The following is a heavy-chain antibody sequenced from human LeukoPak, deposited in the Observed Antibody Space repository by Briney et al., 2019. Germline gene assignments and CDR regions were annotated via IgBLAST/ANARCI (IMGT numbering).Heavy chain of an antibody. CDR2: ISSNGGST. J-gene: IGHJ3*02. CDR3: AKDVPYSGSLGAFDI. Sequence: GGSLRLSCAASGFTFSSYAMHWVRQAPGKGLEYVSAISSNGGSTYYANSVKGRFTISRDNSKNTLYLQMNSLRAEDTAVYYCAKDVPYSGSLGAFDIWGQGTMVTVSS. V-gene: IGHV3-64*01. D-gene: IGHD1-26*01. CDR1: GFTFSSYA.